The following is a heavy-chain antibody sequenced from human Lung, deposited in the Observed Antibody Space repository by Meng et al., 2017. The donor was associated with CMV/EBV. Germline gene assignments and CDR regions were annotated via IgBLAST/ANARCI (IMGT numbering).Heavy chain of an antibody. D-gene: IGHD2-8*01. J-gene: IGHJ6*02. Sequence: GESXKISCVASGFTVSQNYMTWVRQAPGKGLEWVANIGRDGSDKYYVDSVKGRFTISRDNTRNSIHLQMNSLKAEDTAVYYCATYLGHCNPGVCQPQYYGLDVWXQGTXVTVSS. CDR3: ATYLGHCNPGVCQPQYYGLDV. V-gene: IGHV3-7*01. CDR2: IGRDGSDK. CDR1: GFTVSQNY.